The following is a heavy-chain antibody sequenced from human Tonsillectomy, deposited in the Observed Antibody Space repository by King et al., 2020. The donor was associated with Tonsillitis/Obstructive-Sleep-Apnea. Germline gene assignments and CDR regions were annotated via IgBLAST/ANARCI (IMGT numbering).Heavy chain of an antibody. J-gene: IGHJ6*02. CDR2: ISSSCSNK. V-gene: IGHV3-48*03. Sequence: VQLVESGGGLVQPGGSLRLSCAASGFTFSSYEMNWVRQSPGKGLEWVSYISSSCSNKYYADSVKGRFTISRDNAKKSLYLQMNSLRAEDTAVYYCARDQSSITMVRGVINYYYGLDVWGQGTTVTVSS. CDR3: ARDQSSITMVRGVINYYYGLDV. CDR1: GFTFSSYE. D-gene: IGHD3-10*01.